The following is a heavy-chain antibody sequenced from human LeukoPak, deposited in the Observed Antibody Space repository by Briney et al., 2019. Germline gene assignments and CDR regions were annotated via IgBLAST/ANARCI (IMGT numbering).Heavy chain of an antibody. J-gene: IGHJ4*02. CDR1: GFTFSSYS. V-gene: IGHV3-21*01. CDR3: ASLTSSIAARDY. Sequence: GGSLRLSCAASGFTFSSYSMNWVRQAPGKGLEWVSSISSSSYIYYAGSVKGRFTISRDNAKNSLYLQMNSLRAEDTAVYYCASLTSSIAARDYWGQGTLVTVSS. D-gene: IGHD6-6*01. CDR2: ISSSSYI.